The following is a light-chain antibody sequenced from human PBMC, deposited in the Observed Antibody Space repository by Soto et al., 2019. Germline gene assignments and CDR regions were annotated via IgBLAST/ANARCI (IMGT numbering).Light chain of an antibody. CDR2: DAS. CDR3: QQYNRYYPWT. CDR1: QSISSW. J-gene: IGKJ1*01. Sequence: DIQMTQSPSTLSASLGDRLTITCRASQSISSWVAWYQQKPGQPPKLLIYDASSSESGVPSRFSGSGSGTDFSLTITSLHADYSANYCCQQYNRYYPWTFGQGTKVEIE. V-gene: IGKV1-5*01.